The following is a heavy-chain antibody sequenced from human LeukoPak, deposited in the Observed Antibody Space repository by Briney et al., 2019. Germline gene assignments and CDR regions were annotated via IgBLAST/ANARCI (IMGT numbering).Heavy chain of an antibody. Sequence: SETLSLTCAVYGGSFSGYYWSWIRQPPGKGLEWIGVINHSGSTNYNPSLKSRVTISVDTSKNQFSLKLSSVTAADTAVYYCARLSLYYYYGMGVWGQGTTVTVSS. V-gene: IGHV4-34*01. CDR1: GGSFSGYY. CDR3: ARLSLYYYYGMGV. CDR2: INHSGST. J-gene: IGHJ6*02.